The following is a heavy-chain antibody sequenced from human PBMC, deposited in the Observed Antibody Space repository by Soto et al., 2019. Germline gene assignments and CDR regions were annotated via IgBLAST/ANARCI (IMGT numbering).Heavy chain of an antibody. CDR1: GFTFSDYV. D-gene: IGHD3-3*02. CDR2: MTYDGATE. J-gene: IGHJ3*01. CDR3: ARGRISIAVNDALDV. Sequence: QVRLVESGGGVVQPGTSLRLSCAASGFTFSDYVIHWVRQAAGKGLEWVASMTYDGATEYYADSVKGRFTMSRDNSKRALSLQINRLSPDDTAVYYCARGRISIAVNDALDVWGQATTVTVSS. V-gene: IGHV3-30-3*01.